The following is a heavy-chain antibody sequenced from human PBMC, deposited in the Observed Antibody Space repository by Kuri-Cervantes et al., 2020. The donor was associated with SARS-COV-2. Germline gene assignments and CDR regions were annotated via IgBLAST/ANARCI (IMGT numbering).Heavy chain of an antibody. D-gene: IGHD2-2*02. Sequence: GSLRLSCVVSGGAINSYNWWTWALQPPGKGLQWIGEIFHDGSTKFNPSLSLRGRVTMSLDKSKNQFSLNLTSVTAADTAVYYCASESTYTFDIWGQGTLVTVSS. J-gene: IGHJ3*02. CDR1: GGAINSYNW. CDR3: ASESTYTFDI. V-gene: IGHV4-4*02. CDR2: IFHDGST.